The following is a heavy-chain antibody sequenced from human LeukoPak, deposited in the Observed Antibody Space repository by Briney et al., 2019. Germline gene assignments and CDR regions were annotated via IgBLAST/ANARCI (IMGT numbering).Heavy chain of an antibody. CDR2: IIPIFGTA. Sequence: SVKVSCKASGGTFSSYASSWVRQAPGQGLEWMGGIIPIFGTANYAQKFQGRVTITADESTSTAYMELSSLRSEDTAVYYCARRSDSSGYPYYFDYWGQGTLVTVSS. V-gene: IGHV1-69*01. D-gene: IGHD3-22*01. CDR3: ARRSDSSGYPYYFDY. J-gene: IGHJ4*02. CDR1: GGTFSSYA.